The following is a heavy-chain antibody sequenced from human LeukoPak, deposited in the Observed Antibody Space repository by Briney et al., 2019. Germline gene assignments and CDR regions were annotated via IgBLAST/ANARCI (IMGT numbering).Heavy chain of an antibody. Sequence: AGGSLRLSCAASGFTFSTYSMNWVRQAPGKGLEWVSSISSSSSYTYYADSVKGRFTISRDNAKNSLSLQMNSLRAEDTAVYYCARKSVAGSLLGDLDYWGQGTLVTVSS. D-gene: IGHD6-19*01. CDR2: ISSSSSYT. J-gene: IGHJ4*02. CDR1: GFTFSTYS. CDR3: ARKSVAGSLLGDLDY. V-gene: IGHV3-21*01.